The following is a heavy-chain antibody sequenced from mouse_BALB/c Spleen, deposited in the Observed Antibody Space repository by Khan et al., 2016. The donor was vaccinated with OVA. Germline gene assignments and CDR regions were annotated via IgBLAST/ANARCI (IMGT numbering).Heavy chain of an antibody. D-gene: IGHD1-1*01. Sequence: EVQLVESGGGLVRPGGSLKLSCAASGFSFSSYSMSWVRQTPEKRLAWVATITSGCTYTYSPDSVKGRFTISRANSKNTLYLQMSSLKSEDTAMYYGPRHRGYYGHNPYFDYGGQGTTLTVSS. CDR2: ITSGCTYT. CDR1: GFSFSSYS. V-gene: IGHV5-6-4*01. CDR3: PRHRGYYGHNPYFDY. J-gene: IGHJ2*01.